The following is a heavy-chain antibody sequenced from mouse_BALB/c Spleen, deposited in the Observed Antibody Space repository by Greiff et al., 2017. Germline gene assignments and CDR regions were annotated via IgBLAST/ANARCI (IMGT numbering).Heavy chain of an antibody. Sequence: EVHLVESGPGLVKPSQSLSLTCTVTGYSITSDYAWNWIRQFPGNKLEWMGYISYSGSTSYNPSLKSRISITRDTSKNQFFLQLNSVTTEDTATYYCARGDAMDYWGQGTSVTVSS. CDR3: ARGDAMDY. CDR2: ISYSGST. CDR1: GYSITSDYA. V-gene: IGHV3-2*02. J-gene: IGHJ4*01.